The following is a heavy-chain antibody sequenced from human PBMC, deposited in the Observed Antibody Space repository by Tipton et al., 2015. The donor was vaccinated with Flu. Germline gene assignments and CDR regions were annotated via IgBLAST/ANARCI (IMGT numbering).Heavy chain of an antibody. Sequence: TLSLTCTVSGGSISSGSYYWSWIRQPAGKGLEWIGRIYTSGSTNYNPSLKSRDTISVDTSKNQFSLKLSSVTAADTAVYYCARVGGSSYYYYGMDVWGKGTTVTVSS. J-gene: IGHJ6*04. CDR3: ARVGGSSYYYYGMDV. CDR1: GGSISSGSYY. V-gene: IGHV4-61*02. CDR2: IYTSGST. D-gene: IGHD1-26*01.